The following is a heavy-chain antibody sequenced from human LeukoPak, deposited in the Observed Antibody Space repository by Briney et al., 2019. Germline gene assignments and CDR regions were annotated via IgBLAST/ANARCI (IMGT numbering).Heavy chain of an antibody. J-gene: IGHJ4*02. D-gene: IGHD2-15*01. CDR3: ARGDTPRGYFSY. Sequence: PSETLSLTCTVSGDSISRFYWSWLRQPPGKGLEWIGYIYDSQTTNYNPSLKSRVYMSIDMSKNQFSLRLTSVTAADTAVYYCARGDTPRGYFSYWGQGTLVPVSS. V-gene: IGHV4-59*01. CDR2: IYDSQTT. CDR1: GDSISRFY.